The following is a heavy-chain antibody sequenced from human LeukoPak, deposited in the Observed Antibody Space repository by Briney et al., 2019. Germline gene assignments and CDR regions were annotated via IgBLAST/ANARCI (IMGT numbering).Heavy chain of an antibody. Sequence: GGSLTLSCTASVFTFSSYGVHWVRQSTGEGVEWLAFIWYGGCNKFCGVSVKGRFTISRDNSKNPLYLQMNRLRAEDTAVYYCARDGPSSWVRAAAGNGMDVWGQGTTVTVSS. V-gene: IGHV3-33*01. J-gene: IGHJ6*02. CDR1: VFTFSSYG. CDR3: ARDGPSSWVRAAAGNGMDV. CDR2: IWYGGCNK. D-gene: IGHD6-13*01.